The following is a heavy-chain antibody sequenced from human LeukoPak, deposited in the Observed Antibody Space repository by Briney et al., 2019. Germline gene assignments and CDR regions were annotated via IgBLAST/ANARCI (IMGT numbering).Heavy chain of an antibody. Sequence: GESLKISCKGSGYSFTTHWIAWVRQMPGKGLEWVGIIDPSDSDTRYSPSFEGQGTMSADKSISTAYVQWSSLKASDTAMYYCARLTYGYNFALDYWGLGTLVTVSS. D-gene: IGHD5-24*01. J-gene: IGHJ4*02. CDR1: GYSFTTHW. V-gene: IGHV5-51*01. CDR3: ARLTYGYNFALDY. CDR2: IDPSDSDT.